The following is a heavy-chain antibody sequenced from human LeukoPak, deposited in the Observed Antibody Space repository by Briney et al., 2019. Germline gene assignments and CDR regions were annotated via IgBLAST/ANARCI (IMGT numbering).Heavy chain of an antibody. CDR2: IRTRTNNYAT. CDR1: GGSISSSNW. D-gene: IGHD4-17*01. Sequence: GTLSLTCAVSGGSISSSNWWSWVRQPPGKGLEWVGRIRTRTNNYATAYAASVKGRFTVSRDDSKNTAYLQLNSLKTEDTAVYYCTRADYGLDYWGQGTLVTVSS. V-gene: IGHV3-73*01. J-gene: IGHJ4*02. CDR3: TRADYGLDY.